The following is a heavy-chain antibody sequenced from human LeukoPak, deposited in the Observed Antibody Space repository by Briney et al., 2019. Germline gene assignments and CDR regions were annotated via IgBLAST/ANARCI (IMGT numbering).Heavy chain of an antibody. D-gene: IGHD3-22*01. CDR1: ALTFSSFD. CDR2: TLTAGDP. CDR3: ARGARYDTRGQKDAFDI. J-gene: IGHJ3*02. V-gene: IGHV3-13*05. Sequence: GGSLTLAWPAAALTFSSFDMDCVRHVTRECVEWVSATLTAGDPYYADSVKGRFTISRVNARTSFYLQMKSLRAGGTAVYYCARGARYDTRGQKDAFDIWGQGTLVTVSS.